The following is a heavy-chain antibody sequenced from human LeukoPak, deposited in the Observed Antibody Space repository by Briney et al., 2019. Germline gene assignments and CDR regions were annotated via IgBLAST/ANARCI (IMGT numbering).Heavy chain of an antibody. J-gene: IGHJ6*02. CDR2: MSGSGGST. V-gene: IGHV3-23*01. D-gene: IGHD5-18*01. Sequence: PGGSLRLSCAASGFTFSSYAMSWVRQAPGKGLEWVSAMSGSGGSTYYADSVKGRFTISRDNSKNTLYLQMNSLRAEDTAVYYCAKFIQPHYYYGMDVWGQGTTVTVSS. CDR3: AKFIQPHYYYGMDV. CDR1: GFTFSSYA.